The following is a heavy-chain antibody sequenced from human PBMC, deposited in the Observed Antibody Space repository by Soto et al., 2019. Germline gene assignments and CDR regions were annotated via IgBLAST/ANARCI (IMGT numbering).Heavy chain of an antibody. Sequence: SETLSLTCTFSGGSIRSYYWSWIRQPPGKGLEWIGYIYYSGSTNYNPSLKSRVTISVDTSKNQFSLKLSSVTAADTAVYYCARHHDSWGQGTLVTVSS. V-gene: IGHV4-59*08. J-gene: IGHJ4*02. CDR3: ARHHDS. CDR2: IYYSGST. CDR1: GGSIRSYY.